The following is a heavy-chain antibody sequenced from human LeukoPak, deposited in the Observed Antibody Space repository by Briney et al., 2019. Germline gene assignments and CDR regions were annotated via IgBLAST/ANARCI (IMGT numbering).Heavy chain of an antibody. CDR2: ISYYGTNK. D-gene: IGHD6-19*01. J-gene: IGHJ6*02. CDR3: VREKKQYYYYYGMDF. V-gene: IGHV3-30-3*01. CDR1: GFTFSRYS. Sequence: GRSLRLSCAASGFTFSRYSIHWVRQAPAKGLDGVAVISYYGTNKYYGDSVKERFTMSRENSKSTLSLQMTRMRDDITDGYYCVREKKQYYYYYGMDFWGQGTTVTVSS.